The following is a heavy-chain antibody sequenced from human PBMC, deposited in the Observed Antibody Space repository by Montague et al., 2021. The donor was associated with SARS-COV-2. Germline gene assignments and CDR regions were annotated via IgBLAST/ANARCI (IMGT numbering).Heavy chain of an antibody. V-gene: IGHV4-39*01. CDR3: ARHPLGYCSSTSCYVG. CDR1: GYSIDSGGYF. D-gene: IGHD2-2*01. J-gene: IGHJ4*02. Sequence: SETLSLTCTVSGYSIDSGGYFWSWIRQHPGKGLEWIGFIYYSGSTYYSPSLKSRVTISVDTPKNQFSLKLSSVTAADTAVYYCARHPLGYCSSTSCYVGRGQGTLVTVSS. CDR2: IYYSGST.